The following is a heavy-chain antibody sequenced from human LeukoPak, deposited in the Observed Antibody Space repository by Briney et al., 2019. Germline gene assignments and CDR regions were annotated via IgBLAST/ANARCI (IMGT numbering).Heavy chain of an antibody. CDR1: GYTFTNYY. Sequence: ASVKVSCKASGYTFTNYYIHRVRQAPGQGLEWMGWINPNSGGTSYAQKFQGRVTMTRDTSISTAYMELSRLGSDDTAVYFCARAGGGYSSGWGAFDIWGQGTVVTVSS. V-gene: IGHV1-2*02. CDR2: INPNSGGT. D-gene: IGHD5-18*01. CDR3: ARAGGGYSSGWGAFDI. J-gene: IGHJ3*02.